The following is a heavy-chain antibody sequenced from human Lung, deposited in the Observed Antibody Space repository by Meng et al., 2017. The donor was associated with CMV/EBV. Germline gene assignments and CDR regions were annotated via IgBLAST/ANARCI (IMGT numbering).Heavy chain of an antibody. CDR1: GDSFTSYW. CDR2: INPGDADT. V-gene: IGHV5-51*01. J-gene: IGHJ4*02. CDR3: ARRIVGASKGVFFDC. D-gene: IGHD1-26*01. Sequence: GSGDSFTSYWIDWVSQMAGKGLEWMGSINPGDADTRHRPSFQGQVTISADKSISTAYLQWSSLKASDTAMFYCARRIVGASKGVFFDCWGQGTLVTVSS.